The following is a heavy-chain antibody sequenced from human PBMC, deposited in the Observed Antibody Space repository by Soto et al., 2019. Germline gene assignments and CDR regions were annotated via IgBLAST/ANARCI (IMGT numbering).Heavy chain of an antibody. CDR3: VRSIVPTAIDH. Sequence: QVQHVQSGTEIQKPGASVKVSCKASGYTVTNYAVQWVPQAPGQSLEWVGWINFGNGDTKYSQKLQGRLTITRDTSASTAYMELTGLRSEDTAVYSCVRSIVPTAIDHWGQGTLVTVSS. CDR1: GYTVTNYA. CDR2: INFGNGDT. D-gene: IGHD2-2*01. J-gene: IGHJ4*02. V-gene: IGHV1-3*01.